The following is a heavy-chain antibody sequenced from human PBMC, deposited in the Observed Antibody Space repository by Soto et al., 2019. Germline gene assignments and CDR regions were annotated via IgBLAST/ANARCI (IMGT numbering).Heavy chain of an antibody. CDR1: GFTFSDY. Sequence: QVQLVESGGGLVKPGGSLRLSCAASGFTFSDYMSWIRQAPGKGLEWLSYISVDGYTISYADSVRGRFTISRDNAKNTLYLQMNSLRAEDTAVYYCARVTDGMDVWGQGTTVTVSS. CDR3: ARVTDGMDV. V-gene: IGHV3-11*01. J-gene: IGHJ6*02. CDR2: ISVDGYTI. D-gene: IGHD5-18*01.